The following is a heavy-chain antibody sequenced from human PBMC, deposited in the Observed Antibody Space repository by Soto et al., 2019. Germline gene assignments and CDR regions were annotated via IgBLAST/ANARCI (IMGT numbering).Heavy chain of an antibody. CDR1: GGSFSGYY. J-gene: IGHJ4*02. CDR2: INHSGST. V-gene: IGHV4-34*01. D-gene: IGHD5-12*01. CDR3: ARRVKSGYDYIFLDY. Sequence: SETLSLTCVVYGGSFSGYYWNWIRQPPGKGLEWIGEINHSGSTNYNPSLKSRVTISVDTSKNHFSLKLSSVTAADTAVYYCARRVKSGYDYIFLDYWGQGTLVTVSS.